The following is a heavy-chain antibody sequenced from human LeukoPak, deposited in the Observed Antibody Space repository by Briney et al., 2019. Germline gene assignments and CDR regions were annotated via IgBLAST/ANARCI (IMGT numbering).Heavy chain of an antibody. CDR1: GGSISSSSYY. CDR2: IYYTGNI. V-gene: IGHV4-39*07. J-gene: IGHJ6*03. CDR3: ARGVAARPFYFYYYMDV. Sequence: SETLSLTRTVSGGSISSSSYYWGWIRQPPGKGLEWIGNIYYTGNIYYNPSLNSRVTVSVDTSKNQFSLQLESMTVADTAVYYCARGVAARPFYFYYYMDVWDTGATVAVSS. D-gene: IGHD6-6*01.